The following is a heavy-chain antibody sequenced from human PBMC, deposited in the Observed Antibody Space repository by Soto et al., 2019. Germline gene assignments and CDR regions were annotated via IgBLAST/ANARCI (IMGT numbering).Heavy chain of an antibody. CDR3: AKAPDDFWSGYGPPRRSGRNANAFDS. Sequence: VGALRLSCASSLFTFSSYGMSWVRHSPVKWLGWVSPIRGSGCSTHYADSVKGRFTISRDNAKNTLYLQMNSLRAEDTAVYYGAKAPDDFWSGYGPPRRSGRNANAFDSWGQGTMVTVSS. J-gene: IGHJ3*02. CDR2: IRGSGCST. D-gene: IGHD3-3*01. V-gene: IGHV3-23*01. CDR1: LFTFSSYG.